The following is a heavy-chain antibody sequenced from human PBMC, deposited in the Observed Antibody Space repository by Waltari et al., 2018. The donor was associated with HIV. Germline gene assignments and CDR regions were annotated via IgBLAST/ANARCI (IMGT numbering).Heavy chain of an antibody. CDR3: ARDYRGEMATDYVFS. CDR2: ISSSTAYI. Sequence: EVRVVGSGGGLVTPGGSLRLSCVASGFTFSNYAMNGVREGPGRGLGRVSSISSSTAYILYADSVRGRFTISTDNAKNSLYLQMPSLSAEDTGLYYCARDYRGEMATDYVFSGGQGTLVTVSS. D-gene: IGHD3-10*01. CDR1: GFTFSNYA. J-gene: IGHJ4*02. V-gene: IGHV3-21*01.